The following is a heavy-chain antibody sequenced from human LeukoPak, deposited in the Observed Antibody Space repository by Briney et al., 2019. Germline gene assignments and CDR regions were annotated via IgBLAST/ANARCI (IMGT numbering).Heavy chain of an antibody. J-gene: IGHJ3*02. V-gene: IGHV3-21*01. Sequence: PGGSLRLSCAASGFTFSSYGMNWVRQAPGKGLEWVSAISGSSDYIYYADSVKGRFTISRDNAKNSLYLQMNSLRAEDTAVYYCARERPEGGSATFHIWRQATMVSVSS. CDR2: ISGSSDYI. CDR3: ARERPEGGSATFHI. D-gene: IGHD6-25*01. CDR1: GFTFSSYG.